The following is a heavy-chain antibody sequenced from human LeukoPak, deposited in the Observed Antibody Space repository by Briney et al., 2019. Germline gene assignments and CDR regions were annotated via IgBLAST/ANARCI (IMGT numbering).Heavy chain of an antibody. Sequence: GGSLRLSCAASGFTFSSYGLHWVRQAPGKGLEYVSGISVNGDSTYYADFVKGRFTISRDNSRNTLNLQMGSLRAEDTAVYYCARGPGVVIATVFDYWGQGTLVTVSP. V-gene: IGHV3-64*02. D-gene: IGHD2-21*01. CDR2: ISVNGDST. J-gene: IGHJ4*02. CDR3: ARGPGVVIATVFDY. CDR1: GFTFSSYG.